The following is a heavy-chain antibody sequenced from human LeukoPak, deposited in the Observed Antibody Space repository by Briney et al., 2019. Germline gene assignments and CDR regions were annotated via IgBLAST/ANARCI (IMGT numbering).Heavy chain of an antibody. V-gene: IGHV3-9*01. CDR3: AKDMVRGMEYYSDY. CDR2: ISWNSGSI. D-gene: IGHD3-10*01. J-gene: IGHJ4*02. Sequence: AGRSLRLSCAASGFTFDDYAMHWVRQAPGKGLEWVSGISWNSGSIGYADSVKGRFTISRDNAKNSLYLQMNSLRAEDTALYYCAKDMVRGMEYYSDYWGQGTLVTVSS. CDR1: GFTFDDYA.